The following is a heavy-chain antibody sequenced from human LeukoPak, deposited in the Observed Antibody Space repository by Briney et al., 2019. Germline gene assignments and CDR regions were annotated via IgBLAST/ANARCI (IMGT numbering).Heavy chain of an antibody. CDR1: GYTFTSYG. CDR3: ASSSLWFGELLYDGAFDI. J-gene: IGHJ3*02. Sequence: ASVKVSCKASGYTFTSYGITWVRQAPGQGLEWMGWITGYNGDTNYAQNLQGRVTMTTDTSTSTAYMELSSLRSEDTAVYYCASSSLWFGELLYDGAFDIWGQGTMVTVSS. D-gene: IGHD3-10*01. CDR2: ITGYNGDT. V-gene: IGHV1-18*01.